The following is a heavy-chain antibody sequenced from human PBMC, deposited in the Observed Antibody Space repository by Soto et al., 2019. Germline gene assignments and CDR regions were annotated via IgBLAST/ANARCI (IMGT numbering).Heavy chain of an antibody. CDR2: TYYRSKWYN. J-gene: IGHJ3*02. V-gene: IGHV6-1*01. D-gene: IGHD7-27*01. CDR3: AAAGDRRHAGFDI. Sequence: TLSLTCAISGDSVSSNSGACNWIRQSPSRGLEWLGRTYYRSKWYNDYAVSVKSRITINPDTPKNQFSLQLNSVTPEDTAVYYCAAAGDRRHAGFDIWGQGTMVTVSS. CDR1: GDSVSSNSGA.